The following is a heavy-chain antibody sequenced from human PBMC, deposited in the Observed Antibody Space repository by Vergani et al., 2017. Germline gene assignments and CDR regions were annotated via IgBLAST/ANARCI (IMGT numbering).Heavy chain of an antibody. CDR1: GGSFSGYY. CDR2: INHSGRT. Sequence: QVQLQQWGAGLLKPSETLSLTCAVYGGSFSGYYWSWIRQPPGKGLEWVGEINHSGRTNYNPSLNSRVTISVDTSKNQFSLKLSSVTAAATAVYYCAGFWNSGIVVVPADRGKMDVWGKGSTVTVSS. CDR3: AGFWNSGIVVVPADRGKMDV. J-gene: IGHJ6*04. D-gene: IGHD2-2*01. V-gene: IGHV4-34*01.